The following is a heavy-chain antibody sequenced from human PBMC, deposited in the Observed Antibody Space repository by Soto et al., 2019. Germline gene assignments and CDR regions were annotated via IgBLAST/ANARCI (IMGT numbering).Heavy chain of an antibody. D-gene: IGHD2-8*01. V-gene: IGHV4-39*01. CDR3: ARLGYCTNGVCYQGGFDY. Sequence: SETLSLTCTVSGGSISSSSYYWGWIRQPPGKGLEWIGSIYYSGSTYYNPSLKSRVTISVDTSENQFSLKLSSVTAADTAVYYCARLGYCTNGVCYQGGFDYWGQGTLVTVSS. CDR2: IYYSGST. CDR1: GGSISSSSYY. J-gene: IGHJ4*02.